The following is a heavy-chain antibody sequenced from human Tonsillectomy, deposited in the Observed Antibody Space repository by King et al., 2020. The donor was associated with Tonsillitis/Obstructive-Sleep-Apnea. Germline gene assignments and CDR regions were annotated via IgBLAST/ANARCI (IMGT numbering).Heavy chain of an antibody. V-gene: IGHV1-2*06. Sequence: QLVQSGAEVKKPGASVKVSCKASGYTFTGYYMHWVRQAPGQGLEWMGRNNPNSGVTNYAQKFQGRVTMTRDTSISTAYMELSRLRSDDTAVYYCARAGNCSSTSCRGAFDIWGQGTMVTVSS. CDR3: ARAGNCSSTSCRGAFDI. D-gene: IGHD2-2*01. CDR2: NNPNSGVT. CDR1: GYTFTGYY. J-gene: IGHJ3*02.